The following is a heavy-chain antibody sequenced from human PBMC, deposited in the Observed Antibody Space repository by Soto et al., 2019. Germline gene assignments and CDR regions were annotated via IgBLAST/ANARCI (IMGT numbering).Heavy chain of an antibody. CDR1: GFSLSTRGVG. Sequence: QITLKESGPTLVKPTQTLTLTCTFSGFSLSTRGVGVAWIRQPPGKALEWLALIYWDDDKRYSPSLKSRLTITKDTSKNQVVLTMTNMDPVDTATYYCAHDSSGCYGMDVWGQGTTVTVSS. J-gene: IGHJ6*02. CDR2: IYWDDDK. CDR3: AHDSSGCYGMDV. V-gene: IGHV2-5*02. D-gene: IGHD6-19*01.